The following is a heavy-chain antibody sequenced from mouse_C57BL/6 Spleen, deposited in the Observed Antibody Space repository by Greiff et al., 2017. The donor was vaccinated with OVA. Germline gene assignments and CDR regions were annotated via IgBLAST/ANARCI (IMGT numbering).Heavy chain of an antibody. D-gene: IGHD3-1*01. Sequence: EVNLVESGGGLVKPGGSLKLSCAASGFTFSDYGMHWVRQAPEKGLEWVAYISSGSSTIYYADTVKGRFTISRDNAKNTLFLQRTSLRSEDTAMYYCARGAYRYAMDYWGQGTSVTVSS. CDR1: GFTFSDYG. V-gene: IGHV5-17*01. CDR2: ISSGSSTI. CDR3: ARGAYRYAMDY. J-gene: IGHJ4*01.